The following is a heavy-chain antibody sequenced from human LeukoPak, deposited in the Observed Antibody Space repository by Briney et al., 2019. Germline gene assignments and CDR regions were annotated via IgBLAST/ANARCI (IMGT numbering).Heavy chain of an antibody. Sequence: GESLKISCKGSGYSFTSYWIGWVRQMPGKGLEWMGIIYPGDSDTRYSPSFRGQVTISADNSTSTAYLQWSSLKASDTAMYYCARDIGDGEVVAPGAFDIWGQGTMVTVSS. D-gene: IGHD3-22*01. J-gene: IGHJ3*02. CDR2: IYPGDSDT. CDR3: ARDIGDGEVVAPGAFDI. V-gene: IGHV5-51*01. CDR1: GYSFTSYW.